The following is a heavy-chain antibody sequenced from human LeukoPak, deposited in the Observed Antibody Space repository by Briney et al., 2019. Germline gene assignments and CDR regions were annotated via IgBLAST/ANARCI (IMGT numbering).Heavy chain of an antibody. Sequence: ASVKVSCKASGGTFSSYAISWVRQAPGQGLEWMGRIIPILGIANYAQKFQGRVTITADKSTSTAYMELSSLRSEGTAVYYCASSVVGATTVTWFDPWGQGTLVTVSS. D-gene: IGHD1-26*01. CDR3: ASSVVGATTVTWFDP. V-gene: IGHV1-69*04. J-gene: IGHJ5*02. CDR1: GGTFSSYA. CDR2: IIPILGIA.